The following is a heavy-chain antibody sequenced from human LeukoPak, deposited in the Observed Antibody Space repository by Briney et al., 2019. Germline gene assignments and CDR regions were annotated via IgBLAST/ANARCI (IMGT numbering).Heavy chain of an antibody. D-gene: IGHD4-23*01. CDR1: GXXFXGYX. J-gene: IGHJ6*03. CDR2: INHSGST. Sequence: SXXXSXXXAXXGXXFXGYXXSWIRQPPGKGLEWIGEINHSGSTNYNPSLKSRVTISVDTSKNQFSLKLSSVTAADTAVYYCARGDRNSRYYYYYYYMDVWGKGTTVTVSS. V-gene: IGHV4-34*01. CDR3: ARGDRNSRYYYYYYYMDV.